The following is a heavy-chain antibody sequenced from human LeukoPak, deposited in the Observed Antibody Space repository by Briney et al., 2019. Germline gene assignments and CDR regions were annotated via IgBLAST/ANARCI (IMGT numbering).Heavy chain of an antibody. Sequence: SETLSLTCTVSGGSISSYYWSWIRQPPGKGLEWIGYIYYSGSTNYNPSLKSRVTISVDTSKNQFSLKLSSVTAADTAVYYCARAELYYYDSSGYCGAFDIWGQGTMVTVSS. D-gene: IGHD3-22*01. CDR3: ARAELYYYDSSGYCGAFDI. CDR1: GGSISSYY. V-gene: IGHV4-59*01. CDR2: IYYSGST. J-gene: IGHJ3*02.